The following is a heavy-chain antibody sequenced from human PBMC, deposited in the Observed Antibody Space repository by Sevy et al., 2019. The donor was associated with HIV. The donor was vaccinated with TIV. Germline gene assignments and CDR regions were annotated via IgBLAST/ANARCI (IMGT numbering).Heavy chain of an antibody. D-gene: IGHD1-26*01. Sequence: GGSLRLSCAASGFTFRSYAMSWVRQAPGKGLEWVAGISGSGGSTKLADSVKGRFTISRDNSKNTLYLQMNSLRAEDTAVYYCAKEYYYFDLWGRGTLVTVSS. V-gene: IGHV3-23*01. CDR3: AKEYYYFDL. J-gene: IGHJ2*01. CDR1: GFTFRSYA. CDR2: ISGSGGST.